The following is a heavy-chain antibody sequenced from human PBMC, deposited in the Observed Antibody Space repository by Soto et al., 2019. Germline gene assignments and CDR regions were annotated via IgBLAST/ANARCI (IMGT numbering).Heavy chain of an antibody. J-gene: IGHJ4*02. D-gene: IGHD7-27*01. CDR1: GGSFSTSS. CDR3: ARDVVRSTGGDS. V-gene: IGHV1-69*13. Sequence: SVKVSCKASGGSFSTSSFVWVRQGPGQGLEWMGGIIPIFSKTNVAPKFQDRITFTADESTRTVYMELSSLRSEDTAIYYCARDVVRSTGGDSWGQGTLVTVSS. CDR2: IIPIFSKT.